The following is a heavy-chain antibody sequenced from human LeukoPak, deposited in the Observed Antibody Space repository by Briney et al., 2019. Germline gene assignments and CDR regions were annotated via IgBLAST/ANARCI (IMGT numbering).Heavy chain of an antibody. D-gene: IGHD6-13*01. CDR1: GYTFTGYY. CDR2: INPNSGGT. V-gene: IGHV1-2*04. CDR3: ARDLYSSSWYRGGYYYYGMDV. J-gene: IGHJ6*02. Sequence: ASVKVSCKASGYTFTGYYMHWVRQAPGQGLEWMGWINPNSGGTNYAQKFQGWVTMTRDTSISTAYMELSRLRSDDTAVYYCARDLYSSSWYRGGYYYYGMDVWGQGTTVTVSS.